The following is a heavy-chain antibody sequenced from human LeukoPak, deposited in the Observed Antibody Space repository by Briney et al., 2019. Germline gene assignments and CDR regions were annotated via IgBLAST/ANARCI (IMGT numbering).Heavy chain of an antibody. V-gene: IGHV3-23*01. Sequence: PGGSLRLSCAASGFTFSSYAMSWVRQAPGKGLEWVSAISGSGGSTYYADSVKGRFTISRDNSKNTLYLQMNSLRAEDTAVYYCAKPGHDFWSGYPPNYYYMDVWGKGTTVTVSS. J-gene: IGHJ6*03. CDR3: AKPGHDFWSGYPPNYYYMDV. D-gene: IGHD3-3*01. CDR1: GFTFSSYA. CDR2: ISGSGGST.